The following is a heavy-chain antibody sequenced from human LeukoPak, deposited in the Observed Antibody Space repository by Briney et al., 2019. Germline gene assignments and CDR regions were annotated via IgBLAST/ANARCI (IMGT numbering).Heavy chain of an antibody. V-gene: IGHV4-31*03. CDR2: IYYSGST. D-gene: IGHD6-25*01. Sequence: SETLSLTCTVSGGSISSGGYYWSWIRQHPGKGLEWIGYIYYSGSTYYNPSLKSRVTISVDTSKNRFSLKLTSVTAADTAVYYCARESDEAGYFDYWGQGTLVTVSS. J-gene: IGHJ4*02. CDR1: GGSISSGGYY. CDR3: ARESDEAGYFDY.